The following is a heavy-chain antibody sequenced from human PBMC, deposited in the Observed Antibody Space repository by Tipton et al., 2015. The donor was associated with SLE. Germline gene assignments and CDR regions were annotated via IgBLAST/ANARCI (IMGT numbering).Heavy chain of an antibody. D-gene: IGHD1-1*01. CDR1: GGSISSCGYS. J-gene: IGHJ2*01. CDR3: ARVGRPNWYFDR. CDR2: VYHSGYS. Sequence: LRLSCAVSGGSISSCGYSWSWHRQPHGKDLESFGYVYHSGYSYSNPSLKSRVTISVDRSKNQFSLILTSVTAADTAVYFCARVGRPNWYFDRWGRGTLVTVSS. V-gene: IGHV4-30-2*01.